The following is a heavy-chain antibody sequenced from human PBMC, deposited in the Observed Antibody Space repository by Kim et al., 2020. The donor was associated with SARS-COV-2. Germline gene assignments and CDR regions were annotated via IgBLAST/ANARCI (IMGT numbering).Heavy chain of an antibody. Sequence: GGSLRLSCATSGFGFSDYDMSWVRQAPGKGLEWLSYISGSGSAIKYADSVKGRFTISRDNAKNSLYLQMNSLRAEDAAVYYCAKGGAYSGGYYVYFDYWGQGTLVAVSS. V-gene: IGHV3-11*01. CDR1: GFGFSDYD. D-gene: IGHD1-26*01. CDR3: AKGGAYSGGYYVYFDY. CDR2: ISGSGSAI. J-gene: IGHJ4*02.